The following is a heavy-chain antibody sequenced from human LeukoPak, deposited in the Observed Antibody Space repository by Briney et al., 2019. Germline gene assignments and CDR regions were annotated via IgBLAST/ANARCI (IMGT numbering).Heavy chain of an antibody. J-gene: IGHJ5*02. V-gene: IGHV4-59*08. CDR3: ARLGGNYYGSGIDWFDP. Sequence: SETLSLTCSVSGGSISSYSWSWIRQPPGKGLEWIGYIYYSGSTNYNPSLKSRVTISLDTSKNQFSLRLSSVTAADTAVYYCARLGGNYYGSGIDWFDPWGQGTLVTVSS. CDR2: IYYSGST. CDR1: GGSISSYS. D-gene: IGHD3-10*01.